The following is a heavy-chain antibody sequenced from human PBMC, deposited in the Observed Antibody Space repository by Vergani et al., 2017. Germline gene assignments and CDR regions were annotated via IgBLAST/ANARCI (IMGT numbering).Heavy chain of an antibody. CDR3: ARDPTPQYCSGGSCYSGWFDP. D-gene: IGHD2-15*01. J-gene: IGHJ5*02. CDR2: IGTAGDT. V-gene: IGHV3-13*04. Sequence: EVQLLESGGGLVQPGGSLRLSCAASGFTFSSYDMHWVRQATGKGLEWVSAIGTAGDTYYPGSVKGRLTISRENAKNSLYLQMNSLRAEDTAVYYCARDPTPQYCSGGSCYSGWFDPWGQGTLVTVSS. CDR1: GFTFSSYD.